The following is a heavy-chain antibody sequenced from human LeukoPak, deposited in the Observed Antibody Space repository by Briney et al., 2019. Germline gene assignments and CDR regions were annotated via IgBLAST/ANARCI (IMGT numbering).Heavy chain of an antibody. CDR1: GFTFSSYG. V-gene: IGHV3-30*03. Sequence: GGSLRLSCAASGFTFSSYGMHWVRQAPGKGLEWVAVISYDGSNKYYADSVKGRFTISRDNSKNTLHLQMNSLRAEDTAVYYCARGDIVVLPAGIPHNWFDPWGQGTLVTVSS. D-gene: IGHD2-2*02. CDR3: ARGDIVVLPAGIPHNWFDP. J-gene: IGHJ5*02. CDR2: ISYDGSNK.